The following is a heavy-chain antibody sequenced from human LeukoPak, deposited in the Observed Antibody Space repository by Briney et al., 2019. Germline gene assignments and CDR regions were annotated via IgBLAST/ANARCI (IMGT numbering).Heavy chain of an antibody. CDR3: ARVSDYVWGSYRSDI. Sequence: SETLSLTCTVSGGSISSGSYYWSWIRQPAGKGLEWIGGIYTSGSTNYNPSLKSRVTISVDTSKNQFSLKLSSVTAADTAVYYCARVSDYVWGSYRSDIWGQGTMVTVS. J-gene: IGHJ3*02. CDR2: IYTSGST. V-gene: IGHV4-61*02. D-gene: IGHD3-16*02. CDR1: GGSISSGSYY.